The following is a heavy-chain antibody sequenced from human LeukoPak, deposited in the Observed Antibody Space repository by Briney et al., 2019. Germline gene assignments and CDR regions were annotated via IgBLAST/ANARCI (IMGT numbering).Heavy chain of an antibody. CDR1: GYTFTSYY. Sequence: ASVKVSCKASGYTFTSYYMHWVRQAPGQGLEWMGIINPSGGSTSYAQKFQGRVTMTRDMSTSTVYMELSSLRSEDTAVYYCARAGDCSSTSCYRPFDYWGQGTLVTVSS. V-gene: IGHV1-46*01. CDR2: INPSGGST. CDR3: ARAGDCSSTSCYRPFDY. D-gene: IGHD2-2*01. J-gene: IGHJ4*02.